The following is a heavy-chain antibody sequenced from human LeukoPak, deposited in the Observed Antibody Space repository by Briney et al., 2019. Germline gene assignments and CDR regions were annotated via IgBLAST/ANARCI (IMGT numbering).Heavy chain of an antibody. Sequence: PGGSLRLSCAVSGFRASDYYMSWVRQAPGKGLEWGALIRGSGDTFYGDSVKGRFTISRDDSKNTVYLRMNSLRVEDTAVYFCARDRAATQDGVEFDPWGQGTQVTVSS. CDR2: IRGSGDT. D-gene: IGHD2-15*01. J-gene: IGHJ5*02. CDR1: GFRASDYY. V-gene: IGHV3-66*01. CDR3: ARDRAATQDGVEFDP.